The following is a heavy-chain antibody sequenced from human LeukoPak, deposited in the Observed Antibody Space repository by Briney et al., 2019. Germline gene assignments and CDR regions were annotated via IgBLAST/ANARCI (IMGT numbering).Heavy chain of an antibody. CDR3: AKGGRIVAAADFDY. V-gene: IGHV3-23*01. CDR1: GFTFSSYG. CDR2: ISGSGGST. D-gene: IGHD6-13*01. J-gene: IGHJ4*02. Sequence: PGGTLRLSCAASGFTFSSYGMSWVRQAPGKGLEWVSAISGSGGSTYYADSVKGRFTISRDNSKNTLYLQMNSLRAEDTAVYYCAKGGRIVAAADFDYWGQGTLVTVSS.